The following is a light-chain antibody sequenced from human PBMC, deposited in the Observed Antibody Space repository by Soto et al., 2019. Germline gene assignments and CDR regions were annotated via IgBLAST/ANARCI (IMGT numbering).Light chain of an antibody. V-gene: IGKV3-11*01. CDR3: QQRSNWPPIT. Sequence: EVVLTQSPATLSLSPGEGATLSCRASQSIGNYLAWYQQEPGQAPRLLIYATSNRATGIPARFSGSGSGTDFTLTISSLEPEDFAVYYCQQRSNWPPITFGQGTRLEIK. CDR1: QSIGNY. J-gene: IGKJ5*01. CDR2: ATS.